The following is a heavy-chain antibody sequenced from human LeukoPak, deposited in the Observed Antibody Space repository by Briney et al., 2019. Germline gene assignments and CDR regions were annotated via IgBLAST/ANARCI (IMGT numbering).Heavy chain of an antibody. D-gene: IGHD2/OR15-2a*01. Sequence: GGSLRLSCAASGFTFSSYNMKWVRQAPGKGLEWVSSISRTSDYIYYADSVKGRFTISRDNSKNALYLQMNSLRAEDTAVYYCRYFLPHFDYWGQGTLVTVSS. CDR1: GFTFSSYN. CDR3: RYFLPHFDY. V-gene: IGHV3-21*04. J-gene: IGHJ4*02. CDR2: ISRTSDYI.